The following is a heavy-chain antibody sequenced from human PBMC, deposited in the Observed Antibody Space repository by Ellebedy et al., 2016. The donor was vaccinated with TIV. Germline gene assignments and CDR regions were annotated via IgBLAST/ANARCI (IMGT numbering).Heavy chain of an antibody. CDR1: GGALSNYA. D-gene: IGHD5-18*01. CDR3: AEGVGYNYGHIGS. CDR2: IIRSLGLT. Sequence: AASVKVSCKASGGALSNYAISWVRQAPGQGLEWMGGIIRSLGLTHYAQKFQGRVTITADISTSTAYMELSSLSSEDTAVYYCAEGVGYNYGHIGSWGQGTLVTVSS. V-gene: IGHV1-69*10. J-gene: IGHJ5*02.